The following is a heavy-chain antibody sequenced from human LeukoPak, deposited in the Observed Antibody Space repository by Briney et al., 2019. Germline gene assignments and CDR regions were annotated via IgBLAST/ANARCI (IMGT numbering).Heavy chain of an antibody. CDR1: GGSISSTSHY. J-gene: IGHJ5*02. CDR3: TREEWLRRFDL. Sequence: QTSETLSLTCTVSGGSISSTSHYWGWLRQPPGKGLEWIGSIYYSGSTHHSPSLKSRVTMSVDTSKNQFSLQLNSVTPEDTAVYYCTREEWLRRFDLWGQGTLVTVSS. D-gene: IGHD3-3*01. V-gene: IGHV4-39*07. CDR2: IYYSGST.